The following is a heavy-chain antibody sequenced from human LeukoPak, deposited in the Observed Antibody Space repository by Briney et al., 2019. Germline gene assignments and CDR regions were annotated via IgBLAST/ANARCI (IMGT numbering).Heavy chain of an antibody. D-gene: IGHD6-19*01. V-gene: IGHV4-4*09. J-gene: IGHJ4*02. Sequence: SETLSLTCPVSGGSVGGTYWTWIRQPPGGGLQWIGFIFSSGGTNYNPSLTSRVAIYSDTSKNQVSLRVTSVTAADTAVYYCATGGAYTSGWYNIWGPRTLVSVSS. CDR1: GGSVGGTY. CDR3: ATGGAYTSGWYNI. CDR2: IFSSGGT.